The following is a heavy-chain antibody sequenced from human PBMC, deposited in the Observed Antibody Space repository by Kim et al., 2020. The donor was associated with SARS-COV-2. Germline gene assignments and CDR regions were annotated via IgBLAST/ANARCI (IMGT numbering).Heavy chain of an antibody. V-gene: IGHV4-59*13. CDR1: GGSISSYY. D-gene: IGHD3-9*01. CDR3: ARDRNYDILTGYYKSWAWFDP. J-gene: IGHJ5*02. Sequence: SETLSLTCTVSGGSISSYYWSWIRQPPGKGLEWIGYIYYSGSTNYNPSLKSRVTISVDTSKNQFSLKLSSVTAADTAVYYCARDRNYDILTGYYKSWAWFDPWPGNPGHRLL. CDR2: IYYSGST.